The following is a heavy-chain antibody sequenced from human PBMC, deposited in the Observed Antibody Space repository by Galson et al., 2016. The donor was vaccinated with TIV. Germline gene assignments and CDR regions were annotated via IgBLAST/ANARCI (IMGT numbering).Heavy chain of an antibody. V-gene: IGHV4-59*01. CDR3: ARDLGLGAFDI. Sequence: VSSDSIINYYLSWIRQPPGKGLEWIGYISDSGRSNENPSLKSRVTISVDTSKKQISLKLKSVTAADTAMYYCARDLGLGAFDIWGQGTMVTVSS. CDR1: SDSIINYY. J-gene: IGHJ3*02. CDR2: ISDSGRS. D-gene: IGHD7-27*01.